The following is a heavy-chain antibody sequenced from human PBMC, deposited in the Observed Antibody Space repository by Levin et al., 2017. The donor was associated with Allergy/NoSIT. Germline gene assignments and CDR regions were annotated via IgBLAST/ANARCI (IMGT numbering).Heavy chain of an antibody. CDR1: GFTFDDYA. CDR3: AKGLNSSGWEHDAFDI. J-gene: IGHJ3*02. D-gene: IGHD6-19*01. Sequence: GGSLRLSCAASGFTFDDYAMHWVRQAPGKGLEWVSGISWNSGSIGYADSVKGRFTISRDNAKNSLYLQMNSLRAEDTALYYCAKGLNSSGWEHDAFDIWGQGTMVTVSS. V-gene: IGHV3-9*01. CDR2: ISWNSGSI.